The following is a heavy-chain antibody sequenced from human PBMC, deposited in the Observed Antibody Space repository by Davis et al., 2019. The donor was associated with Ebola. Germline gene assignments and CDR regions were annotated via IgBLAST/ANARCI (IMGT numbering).Heavy chain of an antibody. D-gene: IGHD1-1*01. Sequence: LRLSCSVSGASITSSGYYWTWIRQHPAKGLEWIGYISYSGNPYYNPSLKSRVVVSLETSQNQFSLKLSSVTAADTAVYYCARENWDDHFFDHWGQGTLVAVSS. J-gene: IGHJ4*02. CDR3: ARENWDDHFFDH. V-gene: IGHV4-31*03. CDR2: ISYSGNP. CDR1: GASITSSGYY.